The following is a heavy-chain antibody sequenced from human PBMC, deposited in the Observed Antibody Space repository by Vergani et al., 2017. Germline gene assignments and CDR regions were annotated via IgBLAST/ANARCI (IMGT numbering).Heavy chain of an antibody. J-gene: IGHJ6*04. CDR1: DSSIMTNPY. V-gene: IGHV4-38-2*01. D-gene: IGHD3-10*01. CDR2: IHHSGDT. CDR3: ARHRGSGGFFPSSYFYGMDV. Sequence: QVQLQESGPGLVKPSETLTLTCDVSDSSIMTNPYWGWFRQSPGKGLEWLGCIHHSGDTHYNSSLKSRVSISLVSSSKFSLSLTSVTAADTAIYYCARHRGSGGFFPSSYFYGMDVWGNGTTVTVSS.